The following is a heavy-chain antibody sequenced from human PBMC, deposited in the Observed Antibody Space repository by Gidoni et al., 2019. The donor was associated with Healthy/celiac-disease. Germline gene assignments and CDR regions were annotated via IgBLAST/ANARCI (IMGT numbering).Heavy chain of an antibody. Sequence: EVQLVESGGGLVQPGGSLRLSCAASGFTFSSYWMHWVRKAPGKGLVWVSRINRDGSSTSYADSVKGRFTISRDNAKNTLYLQMNSLRAEDTAVYYCARDLGDFYYYDSSSAFDIWGQGTMVTVSS. J-gene: IGHJ3*02. CDR3: ARDLGDFYYYDSSSAFDI. CDR2: INRDGSST. D-gene: IGHD3-22*01. CDR1: GFTFSSYW. V-gene: IGHV3-74*01.